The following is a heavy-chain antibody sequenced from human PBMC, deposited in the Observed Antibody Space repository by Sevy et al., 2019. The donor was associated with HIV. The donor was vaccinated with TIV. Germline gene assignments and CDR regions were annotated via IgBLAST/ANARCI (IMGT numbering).Heavy chain of an antibody. V-gene: IGHV4-59*02. J-gene: IGHJ5*02. CDR2: VYDIGRP. CDR3: ARVRDYGSGSFSPWFGP. Sequence: SETLSLTCTVSGGSVTTGYWSWIRQPPGKGPEWIGYVYDIGRPAYSPSLKSRVTISLDTTKNQFSLQRNSITAAETAVYYCARVRDYGSGSFSPWFGPWGQGTLVTVSS. D-gene: IGHD3-10*01. CDR1: GGSVTTGY.